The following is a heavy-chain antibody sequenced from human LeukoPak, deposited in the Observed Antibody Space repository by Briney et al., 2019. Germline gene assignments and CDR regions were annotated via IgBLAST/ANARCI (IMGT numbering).Heavy chain of an antibody. CDR2: IYPGDSDT. D-gene: IGHD3-10*01. CDR1: GYRFTSYW. Sequence: GASLKISCKGSGYRFTSYWIGWVRQLPAKGLEWMGIIYPGDSDTRYSPSFQGQVTISADKSINTAYLQWSSLKASDTAMYYCARQESYKTYNWFDPWGQGTLVTVSS. J-gene: IGHJ5*02. V-gene: IGHV5-51*01. CDR3: ARQESYKTYNWFDP.